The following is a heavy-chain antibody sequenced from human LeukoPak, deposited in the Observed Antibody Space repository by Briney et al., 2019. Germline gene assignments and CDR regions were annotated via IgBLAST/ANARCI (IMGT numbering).Heavy chain of an antibody. CDR2: VYYSGST. J-gene: IGHJ6*03. V-gene: IGHV4-59*11. CDR1: GGSISSHI. CDR3: ARGVLTTVSYYMDA. D-gene: IGHD4-11*01. Sequence: SETLSLTCTVSGGSISSHIWSWIRQPPGKGLEWIGYVYYSGSTNYNPSLKSRVTISIDTSKSQFSLKLSSVTAADTAVFYCARGVLTTVSYYMDAWGKGTTVTVSS.